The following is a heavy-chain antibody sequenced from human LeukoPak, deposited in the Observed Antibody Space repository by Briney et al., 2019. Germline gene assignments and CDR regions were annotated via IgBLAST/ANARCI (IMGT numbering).Heavy chain of an antibody. CDR2: ISSSSSYI. V-gene: IGHV3-21*01. CDR3: ARSYGDSQYAFDI. J-gene: IGHJ3*02. CDR1: GFTFSSYS. D-gene: IGHD4-17*01. Sequence: GGSLRLSCAASGFTFSSYSMNWVRQAPGKGLEWVSSISSSSSYIYYADSVKGRFTISRDNAKNSLYLQMNSLRAEDTAVYYCARSYGDSQYAFDIWGQGTMVTVSS.